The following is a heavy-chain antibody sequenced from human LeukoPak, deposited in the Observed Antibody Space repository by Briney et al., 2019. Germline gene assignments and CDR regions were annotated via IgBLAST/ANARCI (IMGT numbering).Heavy chain of an antibody. CDR2: ISADSATT. Sequence: GGSLRLSCAASGFNFGSYSMTWVRQAPGKGLVWVSVISADSATTFYADSVKGRFTISRDNAKNTVFLQMSSLRAEDTALYYCARKSASGNYPLDYWGQGTLVTVSS. D-gene: IGHD3-10*01. J-gene: IGHJ4*02. CDR1: GFNFGSYS. V-gene: IGHV3-23*01. CDR3: ARKSASGNYPLDY.